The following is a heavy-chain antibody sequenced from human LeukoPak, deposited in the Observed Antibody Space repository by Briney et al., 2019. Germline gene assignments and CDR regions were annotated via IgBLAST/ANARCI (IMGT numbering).Heavy chain of an antibody. J-gene: IGHJ3*02. D-gene: IGHD3-10*01. CDR1: GVSISSGGFY. CDR2: IYYSGST. Sequence: SGTLSLSCAVSGVSISSGGFYWGWIRQHPGQGLGWVGDIYYSGSTYSNPSLKRLVTTSDNTTKNLFSLKLSSVTAADTAVSYRARELRGRSKYYAFDIWGQGTMVTVSS. CDR3: ARELRGRSKYYAFDI. V-gene: IGHV4-31*01.